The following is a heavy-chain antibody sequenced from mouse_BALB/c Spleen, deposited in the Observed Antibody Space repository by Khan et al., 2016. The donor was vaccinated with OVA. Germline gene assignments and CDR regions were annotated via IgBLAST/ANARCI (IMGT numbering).Heavy chain of an antibody. CDR2: INTYTGEP. Sequence: QIQLVQSGPELKKPGETVKISCKASGYTFTNYGMNWVKQAPGKGLKWMGWINTYTGEPTYTDDFKGRFAFSLETSASTAYLQSNNLKNEDMATYFCARGASYWYFDVWGAGTTVTVSS. V-gene: IGHV9-1*02. CDR3: ARGASYWYFDV. J-gene: IGHJ1*01. CDR1: GYTFTNYG.